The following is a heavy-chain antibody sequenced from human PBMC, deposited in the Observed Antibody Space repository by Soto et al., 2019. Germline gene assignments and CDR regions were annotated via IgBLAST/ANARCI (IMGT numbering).Heavy chain of an antibody. CDR3: AKDLLIRY. Sequence: PGGSLRLSCAASGFTFSSYGMHWVRQAPGKGLEWVAVISYDGSNKYYADSVKGRFTISRDNSKNTLYLQMNSLRAEDTAVYYCAKDLLIRYWGQGTLVTVSS. V-gene: IGHV3-30*18. D-gene: IGHD2-8*01. CDR1: GFTFSSYG. J-gene: IGHJ4*02. CDR2: ISYDGSNK.